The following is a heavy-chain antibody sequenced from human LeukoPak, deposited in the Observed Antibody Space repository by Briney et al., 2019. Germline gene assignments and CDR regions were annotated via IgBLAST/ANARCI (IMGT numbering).Heavy chain of an antibody. CDR3: ARDPSAGYYFDY. D-gene: IGHD6-19*01. Sequence: GGSLRLSCAASGFTFSSYEMNWVRQAPGKGLEWASYISSSGSTMYYADSVKGRFTISRDNAKNSLYLQMNSLRAEDTAVYYCARDPSAGYYFDYWGQGTLVTVSS. V-gene: IGHV3-48*03. J-gene: IGHJ4*02. CDR1: GFTFSSYE. CDR2: ISSSGSTM.